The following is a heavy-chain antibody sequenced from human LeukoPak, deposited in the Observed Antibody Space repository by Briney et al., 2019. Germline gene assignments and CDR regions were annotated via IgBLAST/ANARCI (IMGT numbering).Heavy chain of an antibody. CDR1: GYTFTGYY. V-gene: IGHV1-2*02. J-gene: IGHJ3*02. Sequence: ASVKVSCKASGYTFTGYYMHWVRQAPGQGLEWMGWINSNSGGTNYAQKFQGRVTMTRDTSISTAYMELSRLRSDDTAVYYCARASKMDLDAFDIWGQGTMVTVSS. CDR3: ARASKMDLDAFDI. CDR2: INSNSGGT. D-gene: IGHD2-8*01.